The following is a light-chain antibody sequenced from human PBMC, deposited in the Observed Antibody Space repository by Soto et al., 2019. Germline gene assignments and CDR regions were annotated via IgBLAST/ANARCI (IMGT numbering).Light chain of an antibody. CDR1: ESITNR. V-gene: IGKV1-5*01. CDR2: DAS. J-gene: IGKJ1*01. Sequence: DIQMTQSPSTLSASVGDRVTLTCRASESITNRLAWYQQKPGKAPKVLIYDASNLQSGVPSRFSGSGFGTEFILTISSLHHDDFATYSCQHYGGLWTFGQGTKVDIK. CDR3: QHYGGLWT.